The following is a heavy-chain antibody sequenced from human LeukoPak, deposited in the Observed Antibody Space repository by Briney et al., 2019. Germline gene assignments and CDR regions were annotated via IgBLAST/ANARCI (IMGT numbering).Heavy chain of an antibody. CDR2: IRGDGSDA. V-gene: IGHV3-74*01. J-gene: IGHJ4*02. D-gene: IGHD2/OR15-2a*01. CDR3: ARDWFHAIDY. Sequence: GGSLRLSCAASGFTFSDTWMHWVRQVPGKGLVCVSRIRGDGSDARYAESVKGRFTISRDNAKNTLYLQMNSLRDEDTAVYYCARDWFHAIDYWGQGTLVTVSS. CDR1: GFTFSDTW.